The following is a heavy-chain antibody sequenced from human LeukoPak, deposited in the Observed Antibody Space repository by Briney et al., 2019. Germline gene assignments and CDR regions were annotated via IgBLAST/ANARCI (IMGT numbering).Heavy chain of an antibody. CDR2: INHSGST. CDR3: ARFFEATASYYYYYYMDV. J-gene: IGHJ6*03. CDR1: GGSFSGYY. V-gene: IGHV4-34*01. Sequence: SETLCLTCAVYGGSFSGYYWSWIRQPPGKGLEWIGEINHSGSTNYNPSLKSRVTISVDTSKNQFSLKLSSVTAADTAVYYCARFFEATASYYYYYYMDVWGKGTTVTVSS. D-gene: IGHD5-12*01.